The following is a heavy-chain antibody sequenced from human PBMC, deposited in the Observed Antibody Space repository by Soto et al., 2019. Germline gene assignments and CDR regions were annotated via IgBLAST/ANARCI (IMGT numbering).Heavy chain of an antibody. D-gene: IGHD2-2*01. CDR2: ISGSGGST. J-gene: IGHJ4*02. V-gene: IGHV3-23*01. CDR3: AKDLGYCSSTSCYVIDY. CDR1: GFTFSSYA. Sequence: GGSLRLSCAASGFTFSSYAMSWVRQAPGKGLEWVSAISGSGGSTYYADSVKGRFTISRDNSKNTLYLQMNSLRAEDTAVYYCAKDLGYCSSTSCYVIDYLGQGTLVTVSS.